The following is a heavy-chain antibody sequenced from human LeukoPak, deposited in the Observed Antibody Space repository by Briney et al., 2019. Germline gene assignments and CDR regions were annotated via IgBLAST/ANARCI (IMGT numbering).Heavy chain of an antibody. V-gene: IGHV4-59*01. J-gene: IGHJ5*02. D-gene: IGHD3-10*01. CDR3: ARERGSGSYWRFDP. CDR1: GGSISSYY. CDR2: IYYSGST. Sequence: SETLSLTCTVSGGSISSYYWSWIRQPPGKGLEWIGYIYYSGSTNYNPSLTSRVTISVDTSKNQFSLKLSSVTAADTAVYYCARERGSGSYWRFDPWGQGTLVTVSS.